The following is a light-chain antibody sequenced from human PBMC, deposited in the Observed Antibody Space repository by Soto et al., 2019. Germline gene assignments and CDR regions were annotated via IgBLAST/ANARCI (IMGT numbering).Light chain of an antibody. CDR3: QQYSTYSWT. J-gene: IGKJ1*01. V-gene: IGKV3-15*01. Sequence: KIMTQSSLPPSSSPGEKTTPSCRASQSVSSNLAWYQQKHGQXHSXXIYGAFTRATGIPARFSGTGSGTEGTITISSLQPDDCETYFCQQYSTYSWTFGQGTKVDIK. CDR2: GAF. CDR1: QSVSSN.